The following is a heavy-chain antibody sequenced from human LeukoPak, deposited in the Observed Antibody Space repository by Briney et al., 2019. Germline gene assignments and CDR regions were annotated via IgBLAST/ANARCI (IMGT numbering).Heavy chain of an antibody. CDR3: ARQAYGAAAAYYLDY. Sequence: PSETLSLTCTVSGGSISSSSYYWGWIRQPPGKGLEWIGSIYYSGSTYYNPSLKSRVTISVDTSKNQFSLKLSSVTAADTAVYYCARQAYGAAAAYYLDYWGQGTLVTVSS. V-gene: IGHV4-39*01. D-gene: IGHD6-13*01. CDR2: IYYSGST. J-gene: IGHJ4*02. CDR1: GGSISSSSYY.